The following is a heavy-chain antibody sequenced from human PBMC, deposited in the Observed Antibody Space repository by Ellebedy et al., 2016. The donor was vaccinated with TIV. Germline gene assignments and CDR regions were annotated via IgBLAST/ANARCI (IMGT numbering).Heavy chain of an antibody. CDR3: ARLAIAATHPLGDY. CDR2: IYYSGSA. J-gene: IGHJ4*02. Sequence: SETLSLXCNVSGASISSSSYNWGWIRQSPGKGLEWIGSIYYSGSAHYNPSLRGRVTISVDTSKNHFSLKLASVTASDTARYYCARLAIAATHPLGDYWGQGILVTVSS. D-gene: IGHD1-26*01. CDR1: GASISSSSYN. V-gene: IGHV4-39*02.